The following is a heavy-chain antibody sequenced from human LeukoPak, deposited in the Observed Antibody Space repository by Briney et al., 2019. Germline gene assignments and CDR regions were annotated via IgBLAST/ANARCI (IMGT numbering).Heavy chain of an antibody. D-gene: IGHD6-19*01. Sequence: GGSLRLSCAASGFTFSDYYMSWIRQAPGKGLEWVSAISGSGGSTYYADSVKGRFTISRDNSKNTLNLQMNSLRAEDTAVYYCAKEGVTTIGVATSLYFFDYWGQGTLVTVSS. J-gene: IGHJ4*02. CDR1: GFTFSDYY. CDR3: AKEGVTTIGVATSLYFFDY. CDR2: ISGSGGST. V-gene: IGHV3-23*01.